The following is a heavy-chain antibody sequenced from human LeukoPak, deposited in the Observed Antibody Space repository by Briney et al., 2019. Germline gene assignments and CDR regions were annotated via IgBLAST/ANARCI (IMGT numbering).Heavy chain of an antibody. V-gene: IGHV4-39*01. Sequence: SETLSLTCNVSGGSMRTSTHYWGWIRQPPGKGLEWVGTIYYSGSTYYNPSLKSRLSISVATSKNQFSLRLDSVTAADTAIYYCARQAGYCSGGSCYFYFDFWGQGTLVTVSS. J-gene: IGHJ4*02. CDR1: GGSMRTSTHY. CDR2: IYYSGST. D-gene: IGHD2-15*01. CDR3: ARQAGYCSGGSCYFYFDF.